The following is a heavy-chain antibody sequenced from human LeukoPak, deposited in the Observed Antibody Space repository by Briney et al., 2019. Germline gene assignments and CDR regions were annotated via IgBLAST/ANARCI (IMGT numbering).Heavy chain of an antibody. J-gene: IGHJ4*02. D-gene: IGHD2-15*01. CDR3: ARVYCSGGSCSSYFDY. V-gene: IGHV3-7*04. Sequence: GGSLRLSCAASGFTFNSYWMSWVRQAPGKGLEWVANINQDGGAKYYVDSVKGRFTISRDDAKNSLFLQMNSLRAEDTAVYYCARVYCSGGSCSSYFDYWGQGTLVTVSS. CDR2: INQDGGAK. CDR1: GFTFNSYW.